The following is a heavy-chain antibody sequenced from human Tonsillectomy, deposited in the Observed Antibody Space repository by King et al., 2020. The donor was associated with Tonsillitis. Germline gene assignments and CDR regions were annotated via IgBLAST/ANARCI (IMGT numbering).Heavy chain of an antibody. CDR2: IVYDGSNE. J-gene: IGHJ6*02. Sequence: VQLVESGGGVVQPGRSLRLSCAASGFTFSSYAMHWVRQAPGKGLEWVAVIVYDGSNENYADSVKGRFTISRDNSKNTFYLQMNSLRAEDTTVYYCVAEYYYDSRGTDGMDVWGQGTTVTVSS. CDR3: VAEYYYDSRGTDGMDV. V-gene: IGHV3-30*04. D-gene: IGHD3-22*01. CDR1: GFTFSSYA.